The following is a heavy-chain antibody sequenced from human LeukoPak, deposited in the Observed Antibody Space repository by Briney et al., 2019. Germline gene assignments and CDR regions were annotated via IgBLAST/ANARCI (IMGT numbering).Heavy chain of an antibody. CDR1: GFTVSINY. D-gene: IGHD2-15*01. CDR3: ARDSLSYYYGMDV. Sequence: GGSLRLSCAASGFTVSINYMSWVRQAPGKGLEWVSVIYSGGSTYYADSVKGRFTISRHNSKNTLYLQMNSLRAEDTAVYYCARDSLSYYYGMDVWGQGTTVTVSS. CDR2: IYSGGST. V-gene: IGHV3-53*04. J-gene: IGHJ6*02.